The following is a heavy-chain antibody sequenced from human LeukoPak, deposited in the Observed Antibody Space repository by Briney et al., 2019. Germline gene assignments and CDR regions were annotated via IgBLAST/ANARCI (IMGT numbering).Heavy chain of an antibody. J-gene: IGHJ4*02. CDR1: GGSISSSSYY. CDR3: ARDSGEVPAAPGDY. V-gene: IGHV4-39*07. D-gene: IGHD2-2*01. CDR2: IYYSGST. Sequence: TSETLSLTCTVSGGSISSSSYYWGWIRQPPGKGLEWIGSIYYSGSTYYNPSLKSRVTISVDTSKNQFSLKLSSVTAADTAVYYCARDSGEVPAAPGDYWGQGTLVTVSS.